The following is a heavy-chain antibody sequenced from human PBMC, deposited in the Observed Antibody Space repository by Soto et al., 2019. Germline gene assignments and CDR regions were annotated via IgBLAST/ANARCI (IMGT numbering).Heavy chain of an antibody. CDR3: ARGHYGRDY. Sequence: EVHLVESGGGLVQPGGSLRLSCAASEFTFSKHWMSWVRQALGKGLEWVADIKPDGSEKYYVDSVKGRFTISRDNAKNSVYLQMTGVSAEDTAVYYCARGHYGRDYWGQGTLVTVSS. V-gene: IGHV3-7*01. J-gene: IGHJ4*02. D-gene: IGHD4-17*01. CDR1: EFTFSKHW. CDR2: IKPDGSEK.